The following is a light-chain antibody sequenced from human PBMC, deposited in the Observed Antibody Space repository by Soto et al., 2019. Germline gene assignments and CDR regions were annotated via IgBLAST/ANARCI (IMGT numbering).Light chain of an antibody. V-gene: IGKV3-20*01. Sequence: EIVLTQSPATLSSSPGERATLSCRASQSVDINLAWYKQKPGQAPSLLIYGASNRATGIPDRFSGSGSGTDFTLTIRRLEPEDFAVYYCQQYGSSGTFGQGTKVDIK. CDR1: QSVDIN. CDR2: GAS. CDR3: QQYGSSGT. J-gene: IGKJ1*01.